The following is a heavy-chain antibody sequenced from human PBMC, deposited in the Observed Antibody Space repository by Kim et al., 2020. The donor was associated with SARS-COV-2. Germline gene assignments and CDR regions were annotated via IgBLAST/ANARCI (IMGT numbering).Heavy chain of an antibody. CDR2: IWYDGSNK. D-gene: IGHD1-26*01. Sequence: GGSLRLSCAASGFTFSNYGMHWVRQAPGKGLEWVAIIWYDGSNKYYADSLKGRFTISRDNSKNTLYLQMNSLRAEDTAVYYCARDRGGTYYHYFDYWGQGTLVTVSS. CDR3: ARDRGGTYYHYFDY. V-gene: IGHV3-33*01. CDR1: GFTFSNYG. J-gene: IGHJ4*02.